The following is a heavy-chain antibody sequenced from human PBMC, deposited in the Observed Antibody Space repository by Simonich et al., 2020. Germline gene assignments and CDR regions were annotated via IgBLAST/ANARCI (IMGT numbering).Heavy chain of an antibody. CDR1: GFTFSSYW. Sequence: EVKLVEYGGGLVQPGGSLRLSCAASGFTFSSYWRSWVRQAQGKGVEWGANRKQDRSEKYDVDSVKGRFTISRDNAKNSLYLQMNSLRAEDTAGYYCAREGIAARDAFDIWGQGTMVTVSS. D-gene: IGHD6-6*01. V-gene: IGHV3-7*01. CDR2: RKQDRSEK. J-gene: IGHJ3*02. CDR3: AREGIAARDAFDI.